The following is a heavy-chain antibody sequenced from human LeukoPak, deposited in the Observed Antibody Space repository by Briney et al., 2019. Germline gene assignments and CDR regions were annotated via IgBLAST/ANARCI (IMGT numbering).Heavy chain of an antibody. CDR3: ARGRSYYYDSSGYYGFDY. D-gene: IGHD3-22*01. CDR2: ISYDGNTI. CDR1: GFTFSSYG. Sequence: SGGSLRLSCAASGFTFSSYGMHWVRQAPGKGLQWVAVISYDGNTIHYADSVKGRFTISRDNSKNTLYLQMNSLRAEDTAVYYCARGRSYYYDSSGYYGFDYWGQGTLVTVSS. V-gene: IGHV3-30*03. J-gene: IGHJ4*02.